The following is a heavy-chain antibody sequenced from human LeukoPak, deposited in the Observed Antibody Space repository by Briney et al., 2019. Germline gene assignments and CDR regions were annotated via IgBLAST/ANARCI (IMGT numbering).Heavy chain of an antibody. Sequence: GASVKVSCKASGGSFSNYGFSWVRQAPGQGFEWLGGIIPMFGTAAKAQRLQDRVNINADESTSTVYMELSSLRSGDTAVYYCARSVYDIGGYQTFDQWGQGTLVTVSS. J-gene: IGHJ4*02. V-gene: IGHV1-69*13. CDR1: GGSFSNYG. CDR2: IIPMFGTA. CDR3: ARSVYDIGGYQTFDQ. D-gene: IGHD3-22*01.